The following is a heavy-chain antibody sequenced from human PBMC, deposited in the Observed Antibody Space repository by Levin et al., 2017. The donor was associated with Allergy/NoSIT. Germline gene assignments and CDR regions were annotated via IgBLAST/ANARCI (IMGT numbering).Heavy chain of an antibody. CDR1: GFTFSNYG. Sequence: SCAASGFTFSNYGMHWVRQAPGKGLEWVAVIWYDGSNKYYADSIKGRFTISRDNSKNTLYLQMNSLRAEDTAVYYCARSWRGYSGYDPLLDYWGQGTLVTVSS. D-gene: IGHD5-12*01. CDR3: ARSWRGYSGYDPLLDY. V-gene: IGHV3-33*01. J-gene: IGHJ4*02. CDR2: IWYDGSNK.